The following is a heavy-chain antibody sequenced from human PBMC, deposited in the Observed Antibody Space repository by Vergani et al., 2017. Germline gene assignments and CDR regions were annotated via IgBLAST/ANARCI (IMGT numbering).Heavy chain of an antibody. CDR3: ARVLLLLYNRFDP. CDR2: TWYDGNNK. D-gene: IGHD1-14*01. J-gene: IGHJ5*02. CDR1: GFTFNQYG. Sequence: QVQLVESGGGVVQPGRSLRLSCAASGFTFNQYGMHWVRQAPGKGLEWVAVTWYDGNNKQYADSVKGRFTISRDNSKSTMYLQMNSLRDEDTGVYYCARVLLLLYNRFDPWGQGTLVTVSS. V-gene: IGHV3-33*01.